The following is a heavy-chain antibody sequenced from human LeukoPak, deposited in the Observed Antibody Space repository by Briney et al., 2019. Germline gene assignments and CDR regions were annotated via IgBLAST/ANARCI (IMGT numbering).Heavy chain of an antibody. CDR3: ARHFAYSSSSYFDY. D-gene: IGHD6-6*01. CDR1: GCPVSNCY. Sequence: SETLSLTCSVSGCPVSNCYWSCLRQPPGKGLEWIGYVYYTGSTNYNPSLKSRVTMFEDKSKNQFYLRLYSVTVADTAVYYCARHFAYSSSSYFDYWGQGRVDSVSS. V-gene: IGHV4-59*08. CDR2: VYYTGST. J-gene: IGHJ4*02.